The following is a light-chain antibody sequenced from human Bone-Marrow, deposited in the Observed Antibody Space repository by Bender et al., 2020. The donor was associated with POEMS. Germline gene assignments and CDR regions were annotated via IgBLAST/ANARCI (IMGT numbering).Light chain of an antibody. V-gene: IGLV1-40*01. CDR2: DSN. Sequence: QSVVTQPPSVSGAPGQRVTISCTGSSSNIGAGYDVYWYQQLPGTVPKLLISDSNDRPSGVPDRFSASKSGTSVSLAIAGLQAEDEGDYYCQSYDASMRDWVFGGGTKLTVL. CDR3: QSYDASMRDWV. CDR1: SSNIGAGYD. J-gene: IGLJ3*02.